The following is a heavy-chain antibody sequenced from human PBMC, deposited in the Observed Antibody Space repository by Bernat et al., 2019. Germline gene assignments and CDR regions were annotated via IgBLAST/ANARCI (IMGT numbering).Heavy chain of an antibody. V-gene: IGHV3-9*01. CDR2: ISWNSDKI. J-gene: IGHJ4*02. CDR1: GFTFDDYA. D-gene: IGHD6-6*01. Sequence: EVQLVESGGGLVQPERSPRLSCAASGFTFDDYAMHWVRQAPGKGLEWVSGISWNSDKIDYADSVKGRFTISRDNAKKSLYLQMNSLRVEVTALYYCAKDKYSSSSEEGFFDYWGQGTLVTVSS. CDR3: AKDKYSSSSEEGFFDY.